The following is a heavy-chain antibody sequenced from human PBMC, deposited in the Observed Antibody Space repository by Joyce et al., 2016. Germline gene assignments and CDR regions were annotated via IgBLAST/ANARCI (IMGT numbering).Heavy chain of an antibody. CDR2: INPDRGDT. J-gene: IGHJ4*02. CDR3: AREYGGTFYFDY. V-gene: IGHV1-2*02. D-gene: IGHD4-23*01. CDR1: GFSFSGYY. Sequence: QVQLVQSGAEVKNPGASVKVSCKASGFSFSGYYIHWVRQAPGQGLECSGWINPDRGDTIYAQKFQGRVTMTRDTSISTVYLELGRLTSDDTALYYCAREYGGTFYFDYWGQVTLVTVSS.